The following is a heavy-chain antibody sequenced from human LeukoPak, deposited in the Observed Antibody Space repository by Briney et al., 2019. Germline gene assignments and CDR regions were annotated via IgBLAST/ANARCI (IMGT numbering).Heavy chain of an antibody. CDR1: GGSFSGYY. CDR2: IIYRGST. CDR3: ARGPYSRGWSPSAEYFQH. D-gene: IGHD6-19*01. J-gene: IGHJ1*01. V-gene: IGHV4-34*01. Sequence: PSETLSLTCAVYGGSFSGYYWSWIRQPPGKGLEWIGEIIYRGSTNYNPSLKSRVPISVATSKCQCSLKLSSVTAADTAVYSCARGPYSRGWSPSAEYFQHWGQGTLVTVSS.